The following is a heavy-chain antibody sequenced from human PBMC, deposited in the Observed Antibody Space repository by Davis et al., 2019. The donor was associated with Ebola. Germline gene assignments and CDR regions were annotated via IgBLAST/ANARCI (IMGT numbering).Heavy chain of an antibody. CDR1: GFTFSSYW. Sequence: GESLKISCAASGFTFSSYWMSWVRQAPGKGLEWVANIKQDGSEKYYVDSVKGRFTISRDNAKNSRYLQMNSLRAEDTAVYYCARQGVVVPAATYYYYYGMDVWGQGTTVTVSS. J-gene: IGHJ6*02. V-gene: IGHV3-7*01. CDR2: IKQDGSEK. CDR3: ARQGVVVPAATYYYYYGMDV. D-gene: IGHD2-2*01.